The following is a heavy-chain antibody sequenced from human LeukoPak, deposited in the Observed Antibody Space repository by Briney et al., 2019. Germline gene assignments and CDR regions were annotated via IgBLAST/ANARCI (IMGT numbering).Heavy chain of an antibody. V-gene: IGHV4-30-2*01. D-gene: IGHD3-22*01. J-gene: IGHJ5*02. CDR3: ARARGPGSGYDP. CDR2: IYHSGST. CDR1: GGSISSGGYY. Sequence: SETLSLTCTVSGGSISSGGYYWSWIRQHPGKGLEWIGYIYHSGSTYYNPSLKSRVTISVDRSKNQFSLKLSSVTAADTAVYYCARARGPGSGYDPWGQGTLVTVSS.